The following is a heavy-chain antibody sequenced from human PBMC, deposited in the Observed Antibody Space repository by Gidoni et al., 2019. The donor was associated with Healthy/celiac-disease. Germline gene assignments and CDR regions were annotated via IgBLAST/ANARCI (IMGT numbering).Heavy chain of an antibody. V-gene: IGHV4-31*03. D-gene: IGHD3-22*01. CDR2: IDYSGST. J-gene: IGHJ5*02. CDR3: ARDYYDSSGPQRWFDP. CDR1: GGPTSSGGYY. Sequence: QVQLQESGPGLVKPPQPLSLTCTVSGGPTSSGGYYWSWLRQHPGKGLELIGYIDYSGSTYYNPSLKGRVTISVDTSKNQFSLKLSSVTAADTAVYYCARDYYDSSGPQRWFDPWGQGTLVTVSS.